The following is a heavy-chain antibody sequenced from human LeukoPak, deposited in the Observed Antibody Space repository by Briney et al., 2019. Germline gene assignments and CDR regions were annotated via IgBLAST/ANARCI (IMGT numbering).Heavy chain of an antibody. CDR3: ARTTHTVTTGGWFDP. J-gene: IGHJ5*02. D-gene: IGHD4-17*01. V-gene: IGHV4-59*11. Sequence: SETLSLTCTVSGGSISSHYWSWIRQPPGKGLEWIGYIYYSGSTNYNPSLKSRVTISVDTSKNQFSLKLSSVTAADTAVYYCARTTHTVTTGGWFDPWGQGTLVTVSS. CDR2: IYYSGST. CDR1: GGSISSHY.